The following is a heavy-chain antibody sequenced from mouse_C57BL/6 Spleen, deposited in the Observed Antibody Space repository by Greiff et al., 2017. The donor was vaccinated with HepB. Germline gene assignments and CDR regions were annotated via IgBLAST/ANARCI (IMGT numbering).Heavy chain of an antibody. CDR3: ARSTGGSSYASYWYFDV. V-gene: IGHV1-18*01. Sequence: VQLQQSGPELVKPGASVKIPCKASGYTFTDYNMDWVKQSHGKSLEWIGDINPNNGGTIYNQKFKGKATLTVDKSSSTAYMELRSLTSEDTAVYYCARSTGGSSYASYWYFDVWGTGTTVTVSS. CDR2: INPNNGGT. CDR1: GYTFTDYN. J-gene: IGHJ1*03. D-gene: IGHD1-1*01.